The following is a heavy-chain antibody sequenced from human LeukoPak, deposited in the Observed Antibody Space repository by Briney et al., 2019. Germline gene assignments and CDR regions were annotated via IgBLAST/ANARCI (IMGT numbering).Heavy chain of an antibody. CDR1: GFTFSSYG. CDR2: IRYDGSNK. CDR3: AGKIVEVPNMRGYYYYYMDV. D-gene: IGHD2/OR15-2a*01. Sequence: GGSLRLSCAASGFTFSSYGMHWVRQAPGKGLEWVAFIRYDGSNKYYADSVKGRFTISRDNAKNSLYLQMNSLRAEDTAVYYCAGKIVEVPNMRGYYYYYMDVWGKGTTVTVSS. V-gene: IGHV3-30*02. J-gene: IGHJ6*03.